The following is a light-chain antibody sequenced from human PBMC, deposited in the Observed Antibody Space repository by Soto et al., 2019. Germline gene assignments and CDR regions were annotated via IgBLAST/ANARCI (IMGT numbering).Light chain of an antibody. Sequence: QSVLTQPASVSGSPGQWITISCTGTSSDVGGYNYVSWYQQHPGKAPKLMIYDVSNRPSGVSNRFSGSKSGNTASLTIYGLQAEDEADYYCSSYTSSSTLYVFGTGTKVTVL. CDR3: SSYTSSSTLYV. J-gene: IGLJ1*01. V-gene: IGLV2-14*01. CDR1: SSDVGGYNY. CDR2: DVS.